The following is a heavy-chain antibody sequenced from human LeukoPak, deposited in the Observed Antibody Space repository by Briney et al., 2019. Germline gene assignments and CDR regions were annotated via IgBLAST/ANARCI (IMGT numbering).Heavy chain of an antibody. J-gene: IGHJ5*02. V-gene: IGHV3-7*01. CDR2: IKQDGSEK. D-gene: IGHD6-19*01. Sequence: GGSLRLSCAASGFTFSSYWMSWVRQAPGKGLEWVANIKQDGSEKYYVDSVKGRFTISRDNAKNSLYLQMNSLRAEDTAVYYCVRDHTGWSLDPRGQGALVTVSS. CDR3: VRDHTGWSLDP. CDR1: GFTFSSYW.